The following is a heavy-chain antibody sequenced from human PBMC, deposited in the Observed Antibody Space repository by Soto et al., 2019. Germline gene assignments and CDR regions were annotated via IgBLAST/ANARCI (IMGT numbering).Heavy chain of an antibody. J-gene: IGHJ6*02. D-gene: IGHD4-17*01. CDR2: ISAYNGNT. V-gene: IGHV1-18*01. CDR3: ARLDYGDIYYGMDV. Sequence: GASVKVSCKASGYTFTSYGISWVRQAPGQGLEWMGWISAYNGNTNYAQKLQGRVTISADKSISTAYLQWSSLKASDTAMYYCARLDYGDIYYGMDVWGQGTTVTVSS. CDR1: GYTFTSYG.